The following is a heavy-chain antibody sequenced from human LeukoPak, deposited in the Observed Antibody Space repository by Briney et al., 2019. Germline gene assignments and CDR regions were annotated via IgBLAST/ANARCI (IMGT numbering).Heavy chain of an antibody. CDR2: IYYSGST. Sequence: PSETLSLTCNVSGGSISSYYWSWIRQPPGKGLEWIGYIYYSGSTNYNPSLKSRVTISVDTSKNQFSLKLSSVTAADTAVYYCARAREMAKLGYFDYWGQGTLVTVSS. CDR1: GGSISSYY. D-gene: IGHD5-24*01. V-gene: IGHV4-59*01. CDR3: ARAREMAKLGYFDY. J-gene: IGHJ4*02.